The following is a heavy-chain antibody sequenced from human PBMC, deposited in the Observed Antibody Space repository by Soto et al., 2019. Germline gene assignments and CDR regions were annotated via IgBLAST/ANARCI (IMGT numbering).Heavy chain of an antibody. CDR3: ARYIYGYVDY. D-gene: IGHD5-18*01. CDR1: GFTFSSYG. CDR2: ISSTISYT. Sequence: GGSLRLSCAASGFTFSSYGMHWVRQAPGKGLEWVPYISSTISYTHYADSVKGRFTISRDNAKNSLYLQMNSLRAEDTAVYYCARYIYGYVDYWGQGTLVTVSS. J-gene: IGHJ4*02. V-gene: IGHV3-21*05.